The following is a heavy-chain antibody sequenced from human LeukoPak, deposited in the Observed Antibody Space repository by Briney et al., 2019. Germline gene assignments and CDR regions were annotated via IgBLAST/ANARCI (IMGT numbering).Heavy chain of an antibody. CDR3: ARGPNYSSGYHHFDY. D-gene: IGHD3-22*01. CDR1: SGSISSHY. CDR2: IYYSGST. J-gene: IGHJ4*02. V-gene: IGHV4-59*11. Sequence: SETLSLTCTVSSGSISSHYWSWIRQSPGKGLEWIGYIYYSGSTNYNPSLKSRVTISVDTSKNQFSLKLSSVTAADTAVYYCARGPNYSSGYHHFDYWGQGTLVTVSS.